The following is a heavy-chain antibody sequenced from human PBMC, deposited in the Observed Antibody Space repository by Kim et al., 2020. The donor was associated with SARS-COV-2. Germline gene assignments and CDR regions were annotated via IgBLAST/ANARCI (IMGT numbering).Heavy chain of an antibody. CDR3: AGGLEFNYYYDGMEV. CDR1: GFTFTSSA. V-gene: IGHV1-58*01. Sequence: SVKVSCKASGFTFTSSAVQWVRQARGQRLEWIGWIVVGSGNTNYAQKFQERVTITRDMPTSTAYMELSSLGSEDTAVYYCAGGLEFNYYYDGMEVWGQGTTVTVSS. CDR2: IVVGSGNT. J-gene: IGHJ6*02. D-gene: IGHD3-10*01.